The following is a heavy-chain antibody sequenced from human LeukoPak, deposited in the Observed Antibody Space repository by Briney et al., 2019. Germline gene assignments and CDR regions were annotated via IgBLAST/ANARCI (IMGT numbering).Heavy chain of an antibody. CDR3: AHGSMYQLDY. CDR2: IVGGAGGT. CDR1: GFTFSSHG. V-gene: IGHV3-23*01. D-gene: IGHD2-2*01. Sequence: GGSLRLTCAASGFTFSSHGMSWVRQAPGKGLEWVSGIVGGAGGTYYADSVKGRFTISRDNSKNTLYLQMNSLRAEDTAVYYCAHGSMYQLDYWGQGTLVTVSS. J-gene: IGHJ4*02.